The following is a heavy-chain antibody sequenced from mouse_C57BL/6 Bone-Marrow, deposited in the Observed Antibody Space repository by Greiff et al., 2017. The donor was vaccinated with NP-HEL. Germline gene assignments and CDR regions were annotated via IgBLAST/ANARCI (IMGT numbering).Heavy chain of an antibody. CDR1: GFTFSDYY. Sequence: EVQRVESGGGLVQPGGSLKLSCAASGFTFSDYYMYWVRQTPEKRLEWVAYISNGGGSTYYPDTVKGRFPISRDNAKNTLYLQMSRLKSEDTAMYYCARRGDGNYELMDYWGQGTSVTVSS. D-gene: IGHD2-1*01. V-gene: IGHV5-12*01. J-gene: IGHJ4*01. CDR3: ARRGDGNYELMDY. CDR2: ISNGGGST.